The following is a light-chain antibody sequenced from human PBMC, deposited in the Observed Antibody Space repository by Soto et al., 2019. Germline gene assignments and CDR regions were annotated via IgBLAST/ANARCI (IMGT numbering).Light chain of an antibody. J-gene: IGLJ2*01. Sequence: SYELTQPPSVSVSPGQTARITCSGDALPKQYAYWYQQKPGQAPVLVIYKDSERPSGIPERFSGSSSGTTVTLTISGVQAEDEADYYCQSADSSGLWRVFGGGTKLTVL. V-gene: IGLV3-25*03. CDR2: KDS. CDR1: ALPKQY. CDR3: QSADSSGLWRV.